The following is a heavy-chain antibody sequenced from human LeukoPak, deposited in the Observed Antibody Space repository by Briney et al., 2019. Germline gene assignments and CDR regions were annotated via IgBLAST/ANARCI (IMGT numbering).Heavy chain of an antibody. D-gene: IGHD1-26*01. V-gene: IGHV4-59*01. J-gene: IGHJ6*02. CDR2: LYNSGST. CDR1: GGSISSYY. Sequence: SETLSLTCTASGGSISSYYWSWIRQPPGKGLEWIGYLYNSGSTNYNPSLKSRVTISVDTSKKQFSLKLSSVTAADTAVYYCARDRVGGTNYYYYYGMDVWGQGTTVTVSS. CDR3: ARDRVGGTNYYYYYGMDV.